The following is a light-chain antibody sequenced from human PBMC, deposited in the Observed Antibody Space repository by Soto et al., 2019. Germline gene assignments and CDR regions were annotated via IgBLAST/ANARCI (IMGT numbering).Light chain of an antibody. CDR1: SSEVGGYNY. CDR2: EVS. V-gene: IGLV2-8*01. CDR3: SSFAGSNNLGV. J-gene: IGLJ2*01. Sequence: QSALTQPPSASGSPGQSVTISCTGTSSEVGGYNYVSWYQQHPGKAPKLMIYEVSKRPSGVPDRFSGSKSGNTASLTVSGLQAEDEADYYCSSFAGSNNLGVFGGATKLTVL.